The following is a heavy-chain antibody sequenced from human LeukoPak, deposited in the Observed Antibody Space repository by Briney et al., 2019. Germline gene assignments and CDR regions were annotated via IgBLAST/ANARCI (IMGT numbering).Heavy chain of an antibody. CDR3: ARDVTVTYRCATWFDP. CDR1: GGSISSYY. V-gene: IGHV4-4*07. Sequence: SETLSLTCTVSGGSISSYYWSWIRQPAGKGLEWIGRIYTSGSTNYNPSLKSRVTMSVDTSKNQFSLKLSSVTAADTAVYYCARDVTVTYRCATWFDPWGQGTLVTVSS. CDR2: IYTSGST. D-gene: IGHD4-17*01. J-gene: IGHJ5*02.